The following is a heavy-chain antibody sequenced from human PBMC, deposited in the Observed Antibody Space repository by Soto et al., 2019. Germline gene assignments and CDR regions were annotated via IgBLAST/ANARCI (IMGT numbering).Heavy chain of an antibody. CDR2: ISSNGGST. Sequence: GGSLRLSCSASGFTFSSYAMHWVRQAPGKGLEYVSAISSNGGSTYYADSVKGRFTISRDNSKNTLYLQMSSLRAEDTAVYYCVKDGGGRVMEMATTRRGSYYFDYWGQGTLVTVSS. CDR3: VKDGGGRVMEMATTRRGSYYFDY. CDR1: GFTFSSYA. D-gene: IGHD5-12*01. V-gene: IGHV3-64D*08. J-gene: IGHJ4*02.